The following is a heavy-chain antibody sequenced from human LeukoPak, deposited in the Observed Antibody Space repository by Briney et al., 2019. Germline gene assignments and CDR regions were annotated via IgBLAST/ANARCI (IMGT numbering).Heavy chain of an antibody. D-gene: IGHD1-26*01. V-gene: IGHV3-53*01. CDR3: ARVWELSYDY. J-gene: IGHJ4*02. CDR1: GFTVTTDH. CDR2: IYAGGST. Sequence: PGGSLRLSCAASGFTVTTDHMSWVRQAPGEGLEWVSIIYAGGSTYHADSVKGRFTISRDNSKNTVHLQMSSLRAEDTAVYYCARVWELSYDYWGQGTLVTVSS.